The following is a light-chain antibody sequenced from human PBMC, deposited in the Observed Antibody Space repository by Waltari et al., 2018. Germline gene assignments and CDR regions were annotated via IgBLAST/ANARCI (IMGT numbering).Light chain of an antibody. Sequence: DIQMTQSPSSLSASVGDRVPITCRASQFVGNSLAWFQQKPGKAPKSLIYDAARLQTGVPSKFSPSGSGTDFTLTITSLQPEDFATYYCQQYESYPYTFGQGTKLEIK. CDR3: QQYESYPYT. CDR1: QFVGNS. V-gene: IGKV1-16*02. J-gene: IGKJ2*01. CDR2: DAA.